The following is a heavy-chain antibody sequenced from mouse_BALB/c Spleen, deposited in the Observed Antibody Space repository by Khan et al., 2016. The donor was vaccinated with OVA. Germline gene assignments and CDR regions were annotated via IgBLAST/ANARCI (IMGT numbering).Heavy chain of an antibody. CDR1: GFSLTNYG. D-gene: IGHD2-10*01. V-gene: IGHV2-6-1*01. J-gene: IGHJ4*01. Sequence: QVRLQQSGPGLAAPSQSLSITCTISGFSLTNYGVHWVRQPPGRGLEWLVVIWSDGTTTYNSALKSRLTITKDNSQSQVFLKMNSLQTDDTAIYFCARQPYYHYNIMDYWGQGTSVTVSS. CDR2: IWSDGTT. CDR3: ARQPYYHYNIMDY.